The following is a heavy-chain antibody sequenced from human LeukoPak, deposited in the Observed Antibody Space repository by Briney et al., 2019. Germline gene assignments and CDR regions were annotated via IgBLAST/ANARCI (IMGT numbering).Heavy chain of an antibody. CDR2: ISNNGRNK. V-gene: IGHV3-30*04. CDR3: TRDLSGHYSIDY. J-gene: IGHJ4*02. CDR1: GFTFSSYA. Sequence: GRSLRLSCAASGFTFSSYAIHWVRQAPGKGLEWVAYISNNGRNKDYADSVKGRFTISRDNSKNTLYLQVNSLRPEDTAVYYCTRDLSGHYSIDYWGQGTLVTVSS. D-gene: IGHD3-22*01.